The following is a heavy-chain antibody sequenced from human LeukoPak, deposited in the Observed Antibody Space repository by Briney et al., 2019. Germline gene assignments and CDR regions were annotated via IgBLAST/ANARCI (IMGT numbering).Heavy chain of an antibody. V-gene: IGHV3-21*01. D-gene: IGHD5-24*01. CDR1: GFTFSSDS. CDR2: ISSSSSYI. CDR3: ARECDGLEYDY. J-gene: IGHJ4*02. Sequence: GSLRLSCAASGFTFSSDSMNWVRQAPGKGLEWVSSISSSSSYIYYADSVKGRFTISRDNAKNSLYLQMNSLRAEDTAVYYCARECDGLEYDYWGQGTLVTVSS.